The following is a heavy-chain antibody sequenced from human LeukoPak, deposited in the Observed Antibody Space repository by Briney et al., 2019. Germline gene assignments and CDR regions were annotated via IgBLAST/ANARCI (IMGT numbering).Heavy chain of an antibody. V-gene: IGHV4-61*02. J-gene: IGHJ5*02. CDR1: GGSISSGDYY. CDR3: ARDRGISAARGVPSWFDP. D-gene: IGHD3-10*01. CDR2: FHTTGST. Sequence: SETLSLTCTVSGGSISSGDYYWTWIRQPAGKGLEWIGRFHTTGSTSYNPSLKNRVTISVDTSKNQLSLKLSSVTAADTAVYYCARDRGISAARGVPSWFDPWGQGILATVSS.